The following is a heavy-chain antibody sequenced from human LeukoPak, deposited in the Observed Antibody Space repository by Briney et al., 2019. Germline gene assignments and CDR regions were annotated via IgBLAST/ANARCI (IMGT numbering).Heavy chain of an antibody. CDR3: ARFVGSGPDAFDI. CDR2: INPNSGGT. D-gene: IGHD3-10*01. Sequence: ASVKVSCKASGYTFTGYYIHWVRQAPGQGLEWMGWINPNSGGTNYAQKFQGRVTMTRDTSISTAYMELSRLRSDDTAVYYCARFVGSGPDAFDIWGQGTMVTVSS. V-gene: IGHV1-2*02. J-gene: IGHJ3*02. CDR1: GYTFTGYY.